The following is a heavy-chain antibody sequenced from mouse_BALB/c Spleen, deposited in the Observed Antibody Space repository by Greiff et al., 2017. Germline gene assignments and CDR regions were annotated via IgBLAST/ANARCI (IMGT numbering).Heavy chain of an antibody. Sequence: EVMLVESGGGLVQPGGSLKLSCAASGFTFSSYGMSWVRQTPDKRLELVATINSNGGSTYYPDSVKGRFTISRDNAKNTLYLQMSSLKSEDTAMYYCAREKFPDYWGQGTTLTVSS. CDR2: INSNGGST. J-gene: IGHJ2*01. V-gene: IGHV5-6-3*01. CDR3: AREKFPDY. CDR1: GFTFSSYG.